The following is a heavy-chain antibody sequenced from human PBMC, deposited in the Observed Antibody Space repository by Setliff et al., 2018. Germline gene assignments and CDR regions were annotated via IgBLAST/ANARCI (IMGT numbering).Heavy chain of an antibody. Sequence: GGSLRLSCVASGFSISNYWMAWVRQAPGKGLEWVADIRQDGGEKYYVGSVKGRFTISRDNANNLLYLHMSSLRAEDTAVYYCARDFSTGSSSWGQGTLVTVSS. J-gene: IGHJ5*02. CDR1: GFSISNYW. V-gene: IGHV3-7*03. CDR2: IRQDGGEK. CDR3: ARDFSTGSSS. D-gene: IGHD2-8*02.